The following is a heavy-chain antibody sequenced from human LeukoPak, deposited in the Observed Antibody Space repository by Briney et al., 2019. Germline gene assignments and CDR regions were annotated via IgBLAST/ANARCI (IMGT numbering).Heavy chain of an antibody. D-gene: IGHD3-10*01. Sequence: ASVKVSCKASGYTFTGYYMRWVRQAPGQGLEWMGWINPNSGGTNYAQKFQGRVTMTRDTSISTAYMELSRLRSDDTAVYYCARVWGYGSADAFDIWGQGTMVTVSS. J-gene: IGHJ3*02. CDR1: GYTFTGYY. CDR2: INPNSGGT. CDR3: ARVWGYGSADAFDI. V-gene: IGHV1-2*02.